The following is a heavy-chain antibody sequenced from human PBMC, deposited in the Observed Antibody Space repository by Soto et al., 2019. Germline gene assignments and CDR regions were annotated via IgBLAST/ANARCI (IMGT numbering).Heavy chain of an antibody. CDR1: GFTFSSYA. Sequence: GGSLRLSCAASGFTFSSYAMSWVRQAPGKGLEWVSAISGSGGSTYYADSVKGRFTISRDNSKNTLYLQMNSLRAEDTAVYYCAFPPYYCDSSGYSMEDYFDYWGQGTLVTVSS. D-gene: IGHD3-22*01. CDR3: AFPPYYCDSSGYSMEDYFDY. V-gene: IGHV3-23*01. J-gene: IGHJ4*02. CDR2: ISGSGGST.